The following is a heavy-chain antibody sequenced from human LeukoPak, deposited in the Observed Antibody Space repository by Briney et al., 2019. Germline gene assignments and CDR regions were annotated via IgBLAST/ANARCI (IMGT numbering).Heavy chain of an antibody. CDR1: GYTFTSYD. Sequence: ASVKVSCKASGYTFTSYDINWVRQAPGQGPEWMGWMNPNSGNTAYAQKFQGRVTMTRNTSISTGYMELSSLRSEDTAVYYCARYPYDSSGSSAFDIWGQGTMVTVSS. V-gene: IGHV1-8*01. J-gene: IGHJ3*02. D-gene: IGHD3-22*01. CDR3: ARYPYDSSGSSAFDI. CDR2: MNPNSGNT.